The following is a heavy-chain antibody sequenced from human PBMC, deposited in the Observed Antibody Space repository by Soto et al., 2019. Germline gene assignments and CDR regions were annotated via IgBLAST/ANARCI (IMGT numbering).Heavy chain of an antibody. J-gene: IGHJ4*02. V-gene: IGHV3-23*01. CDR3: ARGRYLDSSDYWVANLPFDH. D-gene: IGHD3-22*01. Sequence: GGSLRLSCAASGFTFNSYVMTWVRQAPGEGLEWVSSVSRSGRGSAYYADSVKGRFTISRDNSENTLFLQMNNLRDEDTALYYCARGRYLDSSDYWVANLPFDHWGLGTLVTVSS. CDR2: VSRSGRGSA. CDR1: GFTFNSYV.